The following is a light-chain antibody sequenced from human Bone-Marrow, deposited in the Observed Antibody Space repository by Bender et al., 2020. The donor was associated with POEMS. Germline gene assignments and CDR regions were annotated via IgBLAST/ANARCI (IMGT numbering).Light chain of an antibody. V-gene: IGLV2-14*03. CDR1: SSNVGGYNY. Sequence: QSALTQPASVSGSPGQSITISCTGTSSNVGGYNYVSWYQQHPGKAPKLLIYDVNDRPSGVSNRFSGSKSGNTASLTISGLQAEDEADYFCSSHGGGNIYVFGTGTKVTVL. J-gene: IGLJ1*01. CDR2: DVN. CDR3: SSHGGGNIYV.